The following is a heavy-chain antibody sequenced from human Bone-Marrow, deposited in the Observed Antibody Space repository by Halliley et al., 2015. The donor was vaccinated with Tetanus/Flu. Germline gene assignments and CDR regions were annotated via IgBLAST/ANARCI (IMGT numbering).Heavy chain of an antibody. J-gene: IGHJ6*02. CDR2: IHHSGST. CDR1: GYSISSGYY. D-gene: IGHD2-15*01. CDR3: ARGGEGVSGTLEYSYYGMDV. Sequence: TLSLTCVVSGYSISSGYYWGWIRQPPGKGLEWIGSIHHSGSTSYNPSLKSRVTISVDTSNNRFSLRLTSVAAADTAVYYCARGGEGVSGTLEYSYYGMDVWGQGTTVTVSS. V-gene: IGHV4-38-2*01.